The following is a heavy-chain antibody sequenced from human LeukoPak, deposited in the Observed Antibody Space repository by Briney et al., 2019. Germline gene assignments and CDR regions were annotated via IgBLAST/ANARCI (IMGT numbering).Heavy chain of an antibody. D-gene: IGHD6-19*01. J-gene: IGHJ6*03. CDR2: IYPGDSDT. CDR3: ARGASSGWEYYYYYYYMDV. Sequence: GESLKISCKGSGYSFTSYWIGWVRQMPGKGLEWMGIIYPGDSDTRYSPSFRGQVTISADKSISTAYLQWSSLKASDTAMYYCARGASSGWEYYYYYYYMDVWGKGTTVTISS. V-gene: IGHV5-51*01. CDR1: GYSFTSYW.